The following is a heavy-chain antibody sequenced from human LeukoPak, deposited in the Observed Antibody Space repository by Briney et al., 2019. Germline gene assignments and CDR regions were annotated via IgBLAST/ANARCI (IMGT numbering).Heavy chain of an antibody. CDR1: GGTFSSYA. J-gene: IGHJ4*02. CDR3: ARDRRTLGELSLYHDY. CDR2: ITPIFGTA. V-gene: IGHV1-69*05. D-gene: IGHD3-16*02. Sequence: ASVKVSCKASGGTFSSYAISWVRQAPGQGLEWMGRITPIFGTANYAQKFQGRVTITTDESTSTAYMELSSLRSEDTAVYYCARDRRTLGELSLYHDYWGQGTLVTVSS.